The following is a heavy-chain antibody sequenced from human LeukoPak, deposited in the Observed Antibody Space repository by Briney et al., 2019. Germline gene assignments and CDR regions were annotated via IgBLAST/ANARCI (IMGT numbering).Heavy chain of an antibody. D-gene: IGHD5-18*01. CDR1: GVSFSGYY. CDR3: ARGGNSYGYEYYYYYYMDV. CDR2: IKHGGST. J-gene: IGHJ6*03. V-gene: IGHV4-34*01. Sequence: SETLSLTCAVYGVSFSGYYWSWIRQPPGKGLEWIGEIKHGGSTNYNPSLKSRVTISVDTSKNQFSLKLSSVTAADTAVYYCARGGNSYGYEYYYYYYMDVWGKGTTVTVSS.